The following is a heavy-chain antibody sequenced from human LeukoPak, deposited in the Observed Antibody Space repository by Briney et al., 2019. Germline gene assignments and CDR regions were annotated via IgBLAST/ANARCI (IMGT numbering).Heavy chain of an antibody. D-gene: IGHD4-17*01. CDR3: AKTNDYGDYGYFQH. J-gene: IGHJ1*01. CDR1: GFTFDDYA. CDR2: ISWNSGSI. V-gene: IGHV3-9*01. Sequence: SLRLSCAASGFTFDDYAMHWVRQAPGKGLEWVSGISWNSGSIGYADSVKGRFTISRDNAKNSLYLQMNSLRAEDTALYYCAKTNDYGDYGYFQHWGQGTLVTVSS.